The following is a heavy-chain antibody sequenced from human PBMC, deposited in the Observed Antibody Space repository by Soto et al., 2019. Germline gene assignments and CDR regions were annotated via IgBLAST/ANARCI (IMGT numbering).Heavy chain of an antibody. CDR2: ISGSGGST. CDR1: GFTFSSYA. Sequence: GGSLRLSCAASGFTFSSYAMSWVRQAPGKGLEWVSAISGSGGSTYYADSVKGRFTISRDNSKNTLYLQMNSLRAEDTAVYYCAKRPRPITMVRGAFDPWGQGTLVTVSS. V-gene: IGHV3-23*01. CDR3: AKRPRPITMVRGAFDP. J-gene: IGHJ5*02. D-gene: IGHD3-10*01.